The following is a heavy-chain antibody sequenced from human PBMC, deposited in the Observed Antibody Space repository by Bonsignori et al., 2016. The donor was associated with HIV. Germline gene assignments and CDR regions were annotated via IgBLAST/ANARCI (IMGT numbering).Heavy chain of an antibody. D-gene: IGHD2-15*01. CDR2: INHSGST. Sequence: QVQLQQWGAGLLKPSETLSLTCAVYGGSFSGYYWSWIRQPPGKGLEWIGEINHSGSTNYNPSLKSRVTISVDTSKNQFSLKLSSVTAADTAVYYCARGKGYCSGGSCSQRANWFDPWGQGTLVTVSS. J-gene: IGHJ5*02. V-gene: IGHV4-34*01. CDR3: ARGKGYCSGGSCSQRANWFDP. CDR1: GGSFSGYY.